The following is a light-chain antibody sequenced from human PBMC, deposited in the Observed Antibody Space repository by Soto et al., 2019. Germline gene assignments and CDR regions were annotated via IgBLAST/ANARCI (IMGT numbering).Light chain of an antibody. Sequence: EIVLTQSPGTLSLYPGARATLSCRASQSVSRTYLAWYQQKPGQAPRLLIYDASSRATGIPDRFSGSGSGTDFTLTVSRLEPEDFAVYYCQHYDSSMYTFGQGTKVDIK. CDR1: QSVSRTY. CDR3: QHYDSSMYT. CDR2: DAS. V-gene: IGKV3-20*01. J-gene: IGKJ2*01.